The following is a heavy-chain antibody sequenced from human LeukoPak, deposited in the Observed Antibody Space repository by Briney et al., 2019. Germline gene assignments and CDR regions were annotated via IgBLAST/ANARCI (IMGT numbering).Heavy chain of an antibody. CDR3: ARGPYTDY. J-gene: IGHJ4*02. D-gene: IGHD2-2*02. CDR1: GFTFSTYA. Sequence: PGGSLRLSCAASGFTFSTYAMNWVRQAPGKGLEWVSSINSYSTNIYYADSVKGQFTIPRDNAKNSLYLQMNSLRAEDTALYYCARGPYTDYWGQGTLVTVSS. CDR2: INSYSTNI. V-gene: IGHV3-21*01.